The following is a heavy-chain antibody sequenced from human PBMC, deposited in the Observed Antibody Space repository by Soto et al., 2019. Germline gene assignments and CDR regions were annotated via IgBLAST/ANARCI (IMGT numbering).Heavy chain of an antibody. D-gene: IGHD3-22*01. CDR2: IYHSGSI. Sequence: SETLSLTCAVSGGSISSSNWWSWVRQPPGKGLEWIGEIYHSGSINYNPSLKSRVTISVDKSKNQFSLKLSSVTAADTAVYYCAREDSSGPSAFDIWGQGTMVTVSS. V-gene: IGHV4-4*02. CDR1: GGSISSSNW. J-gene: IGHJ3*02. CDR3: AREDSSGPSAFDI.